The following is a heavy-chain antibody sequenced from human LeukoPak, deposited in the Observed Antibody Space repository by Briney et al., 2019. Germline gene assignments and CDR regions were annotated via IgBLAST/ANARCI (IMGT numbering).Heavy chain of an antibody. CDR3: AKAGVAGTKYYYDSSGYYYYNWFDP. D-gene: IGHD3-22*01. CDR1: GFTFSSYG. Sequence: GGSLRLSCAASGFTFSSYGMHWVRQAPGKGLEWVAVISYGGSNKYYADSVKGRFTISRDNSKNTLYLQMNSLRAEDTAVYYCAKAGVAGTKYYYDSSGYYYYNWFDPWGQGTLVTVSS. V-gene: IGHV3-30*18. CDR2: ISYGGSNK. J-gene: IGHJ5*02.